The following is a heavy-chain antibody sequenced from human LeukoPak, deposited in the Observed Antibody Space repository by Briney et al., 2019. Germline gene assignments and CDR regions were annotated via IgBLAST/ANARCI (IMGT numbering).Heavy chain of an antibody. Sequence: SETLSLTCTVSGYSISSDYYWGWIRQPPGKGLEWIGSIYHSGSTDYNPSLKSRVTISVDTSKNQFSLKLSSVTAADTAVYYCARAVIVVVPAAMSDYYYYMDVWGKGTTVIISS. CDR3: ARAVIVVVPAAMSDYYYYMDV. D-gene: IGHD2-2*01. CDR1: GYSISSDYY. J-gene: IGHJ6*03. V-gene: IGHV4-38-2*02. CDR2: IYHSGST.